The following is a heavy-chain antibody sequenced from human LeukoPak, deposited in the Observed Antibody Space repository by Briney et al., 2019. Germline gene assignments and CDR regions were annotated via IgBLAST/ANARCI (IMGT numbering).Heavy chain of an antibody. CDR2: INPTSGGT. J-gene: IGHJ4*02. D-gene: IGHD3-22*01. CDR3: ARSRELIDASTSY. CDR1: GFTFTGYK. Sequence: ASVKDSPKASGFTFTGYKIHWVSQAPGQGLEWMGWINPTSGGTKYAQKFQGRVTMTRDTSISTAYMELSRLRSDDTPVYYWARSRELIDASTSYWGERTLVTVSS. V-gene: IGHV1-2*02.